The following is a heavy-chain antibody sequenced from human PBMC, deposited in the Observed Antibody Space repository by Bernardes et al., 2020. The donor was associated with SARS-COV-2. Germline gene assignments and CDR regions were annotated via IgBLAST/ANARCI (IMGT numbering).Heavy chain of an antibody. D-gene: IGHD3-16*01. Sequence: SETLSLTCIVSGGSINSDTYYWCWIRQPPGKGLEWIGSTYYSGYTYYNPSLKSRVIISVDTSKNQFSLKLSSVTAADTAVYYCASGYEDFGGDYFDYWGQGSLVTVSS. CDR3: ASGYEDFGGDYFDY. J-gene: IGHJ4*02. V-gene: IGHV4-39*01. CDR1: GGSINSDTYY. CDR2: TYYSGYT.